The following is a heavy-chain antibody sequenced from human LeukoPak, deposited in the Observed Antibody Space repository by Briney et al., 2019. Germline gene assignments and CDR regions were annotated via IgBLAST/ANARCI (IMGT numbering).Heavy chain of an antibody. CDR3: ARAYPPAGGWEDYYYMDV. Sequence: GASVKVSCKASGYTFTSYDINWVRQATGQGLEWMGWMNPNSGNTGYAQKFQGRVTMTRNTSISTAYMELSSLRSEDTAVYYCARAYPPAGGWEDYYYMDVWGKGTTVTISS. D-gene: IGHD2-8*02. CDR1: GYTFTSYD. V-gene: IGHV1-8*01. CDR2: MNPNSGNT. J-gene: IGHJ6*03.